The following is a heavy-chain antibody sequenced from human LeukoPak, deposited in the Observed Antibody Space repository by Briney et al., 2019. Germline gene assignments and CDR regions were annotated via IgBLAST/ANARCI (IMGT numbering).Heavy chain of an antibody. D-gene: IGHD3-22*01. CDR1: GFTFSSYA. CDR2: ISGSGGST. J-gene: IGHJ4*02. V-gene: IGHV3-23*01. Sequence: GGSLRLSCAASGFTFSSYAMSWVRQAPGKGLEWVSAISGSGGSTYYADSVKGRFTISRDNSKNTLYLQMNSLKASDTAMYYCARLVLNDIAKLYFDYWGQGTLVTVSS. CDR3: ARLVLNDIAKLYFDY.